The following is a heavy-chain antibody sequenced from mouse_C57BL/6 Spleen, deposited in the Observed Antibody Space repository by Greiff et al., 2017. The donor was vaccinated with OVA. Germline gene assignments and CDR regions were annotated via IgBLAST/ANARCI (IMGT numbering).Heavy chain of an antibody. Sequence: EVQLQQSGPELVKPGASVKMSCKASGYTFTDYNMHWVKQSHGKSLEWIGYINPNNGGTSYNQKFKGKANLTVNKSSSTSYMELRSLTSEDSAVYYCARKFITTVVATDYWGQGTTLTVSS. CDR2: INPNNGGT. V-gene: IGHV1-22*01. CDR3: ARKFITTVVATDY. J-gene: IGHJ2*01. D-gene: IGHD1-1*01. CDR1: GYTFTDYN.